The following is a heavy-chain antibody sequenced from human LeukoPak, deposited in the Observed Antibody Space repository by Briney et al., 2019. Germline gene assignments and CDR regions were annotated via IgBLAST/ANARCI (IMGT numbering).Heavy chain of an antibody. CDR3: AREGSSWYRALDY. Sequence: SETLSLTCSASGGSISSYYWSWIRQPAGKGLEWIGRIDTSGSTNHNPSLKSRVTMSLDTSKKQFSLKLSSVTAADTAVYYCAREGSSWYRALDYWGQGTLVTVSS. J-gene: IGHJ4*02. D-gene: IGHD6-13*01. V-gene: IGHV4-4*07. CDR1: GGSISSYY. CDR2: IDTSGST.